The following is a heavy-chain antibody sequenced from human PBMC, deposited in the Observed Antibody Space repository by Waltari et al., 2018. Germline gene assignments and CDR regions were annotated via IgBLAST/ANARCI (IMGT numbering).Heavy chain of an antibody. CDR3: ARVRASGGNSAFDI. CDR1: GYNFRPYG. J-gene: IGHJ3*02. Sequence: QGQLLQSGAEVKKPGASVTVSCKASGYNFRPYGISWVRQAPGQGLEWMGWINPYNGNTNYAQMVQDRATLTTDTSTSTAYMELRSLTSADTAVYYCARVRASGGNSAFDIWGQGTMVTVSS. D-gene: IGHD1-1*01. V-gene: IGHV1-18*01. CDR2: INPYNGNT.